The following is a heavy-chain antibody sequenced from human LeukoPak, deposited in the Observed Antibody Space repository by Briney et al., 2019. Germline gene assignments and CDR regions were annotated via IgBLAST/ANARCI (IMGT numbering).Heavy chain of an antibody. D-gene: IGHD6-6*01. V-gene: IGHV4-59*08. CDR2: IYYSGST. CDR3: ARHGAGAARPLDY. Sequence: SETLSLTCTVSGGSISSYYWSWIRQPPGKGLEWIGYIYYSGSTNYNPSLKSRVTISVDTSKNQSSLKLSSVTAADTAVYYCARHGAGAARPLDYWGQGTLVTVSS. CDR1: GGSISSYY. J-gene: IGHJ4*02.